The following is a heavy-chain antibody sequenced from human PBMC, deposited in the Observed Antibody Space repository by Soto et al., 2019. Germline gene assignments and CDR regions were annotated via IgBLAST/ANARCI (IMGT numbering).Heavy chain of an antibody. CDR3: ARATPGYSAYDYYFDY. CDR2: IIPILDIV. J-gene: IGHJ4*02. D-gene: IGHD5-12*01. Sequence: EASVKVSCKASGGTFNNYTISWVRQAPGQGLEWMGRIIPILDIVSNAQKFQGRVTITADKSTSTAYMELSSLRSEDTAVYYCARATPGYSAYDYYFDYWGQGTLVTVSS. V-gene: IGHV1-69*02. CDR1: GGTFNNYT.